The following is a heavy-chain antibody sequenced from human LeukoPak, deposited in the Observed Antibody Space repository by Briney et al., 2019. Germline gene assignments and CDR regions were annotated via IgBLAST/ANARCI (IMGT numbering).Heavy chain of an antibody. D-gene: IGHD4-23*01. CDR2: IGAYNGNT. J-gene: IGHJ4*02. CDR3: ARQGYGGHSQGAADY. Sequence: ASVKVCCKAAGYTFTSYGFSWVRQAPGQGLELMGWIGAYNGNTNYIQKFEGGVSMTTDTYTSTTSMELRSLRSDDTAAYYCARQGYGGHSQGAADYWGQGTLVTVSS. CDR1: GYTFTSYG. V-gene: IGHV1-18*01.